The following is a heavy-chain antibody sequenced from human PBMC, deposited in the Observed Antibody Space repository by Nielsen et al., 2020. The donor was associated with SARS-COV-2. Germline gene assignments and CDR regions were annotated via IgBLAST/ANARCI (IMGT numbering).Heavy chain of an antibody. V-gene: IGHV4-34*01. Sequence: GSLRLSCTVSGGSISSYYWTWIRQSPGKGLEWIGEINQSGSANYNPSLKSRVTISIDTSKNQFSLQLNSVTAADTAVYYCARGTTHDYFDYWGQGTLVTVSS. CDR1: GGSISSYY. D-gene: IGHD4-17*01. J-gene: IGHJ4*02. CDR3: ARGTTHDYFDY. CDR2: INQSGSA.